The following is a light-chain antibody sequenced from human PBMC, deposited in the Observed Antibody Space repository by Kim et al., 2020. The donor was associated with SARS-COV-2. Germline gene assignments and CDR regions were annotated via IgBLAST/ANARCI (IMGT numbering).Light chain of an antibody. Sequence: SGKLTCTQSSGHSSYSIAWHQQQPGKAPRYLMKIEGSGSYNKGSGVPDRFSGSSSGADRYLTISNLQSEDEADYYCETWDSNSWVFGGGTQLTV. CDR3: ETWDSNSWV. V-gene: IGLV4-60*03. CDR2: IEGSGSY. CDR1: SGHSSYS. J-gene: IGLJ3*02.